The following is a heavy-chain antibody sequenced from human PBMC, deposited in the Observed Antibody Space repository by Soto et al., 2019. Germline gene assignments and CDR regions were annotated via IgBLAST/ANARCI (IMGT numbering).Heavy chain of an antibody. CDR1: GGSINSYY. CDR2: VHHSWGS. Sequence: QVQLQESGPGLVKPSETLSLSCTVSGGSINSYYWSWIRQSPGKRMEWIGYVHHSWGSSYNPSLQSRVAISLDTSKGQFSLKVTSVTATDTAVYYCARQGFGPLHGLVDVWGQGTTVTVSS. CDR3: ARQGFGPLHGLVDV. D-gene: IGHD3-10*01. J-gene: IGHJ6*02. V-gene: IGHV4-59*08.